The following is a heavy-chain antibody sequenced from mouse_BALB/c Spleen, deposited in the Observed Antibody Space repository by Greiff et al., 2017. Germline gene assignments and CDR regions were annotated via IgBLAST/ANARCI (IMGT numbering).Heavy chain of an antibody. CDR3: ARDYYYGSSYAMDY. J-gene: IGHJ4*01. CDR1: GFTFSSYG. V-gene: IGHV5-6-3*01. D-gene: IGHD1-1*01. CDR2: INSNGGST. Sequence: EVQVVESGGGLVQPGGSLKLSCAASGFTFSSYGMSWVRQTPDKRLELVATINSNGGSTYYPDSVKGRFTISRDNAKNTLYLQMSSLKSEDTAMYYCARDYYYGSSYAMDYWGQGTSVTVSS.